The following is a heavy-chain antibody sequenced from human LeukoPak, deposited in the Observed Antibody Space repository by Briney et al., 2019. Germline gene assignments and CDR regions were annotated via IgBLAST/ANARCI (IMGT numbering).Heavy chain of an antibody. J-gene: IGHJ5*02. V-gene: IGHV4-59*01. CDR2: IYYSGST. D-gene: IGHD6-13*01. CDR3: ARDETTGYSSSWFDP. CDR1: GGSISSYY. Sequence: PSETLSLTCSVSGGSISSYYWSWIRQPPGKGLEWIGYIYYSGSTNYNPSLKSRVTISVDTSKNQFSLKVSSVTAADTAVYYCARDETTGYSSSWFDPWGQGTLVTVSS.